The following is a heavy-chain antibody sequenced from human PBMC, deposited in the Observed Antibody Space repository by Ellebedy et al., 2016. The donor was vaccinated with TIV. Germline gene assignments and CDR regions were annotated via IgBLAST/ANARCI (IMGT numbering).Heavy chain of an antibody. V-gene: IGHV3-30*18. CDR1: GFTFSSYG. D-gene: IGHD6-19*01. CDR2: ISYDGSNK. CDR3: AKDGPEQWLTLGAFDY. J-gene: IGHJ4*02. Sequence: GGSLRLXXAASGFTFSSYGMHWVRQAPGKGLEWVAVISYDGSNKYYADSVKGRFTISRDNSKNTLYLQMNSLRAEDTAVYYCAKDGPEQWLTLGAFDYWGQGTLVTVSS.